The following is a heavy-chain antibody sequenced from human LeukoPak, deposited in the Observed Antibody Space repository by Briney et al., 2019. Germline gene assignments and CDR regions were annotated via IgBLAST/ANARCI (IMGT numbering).Heavy chain of an antibody. CDR1: GFTFSSYS. CDR2: ISSSSSYI. D-gene: IGHD1-26*01. Sequence: GGSLRLSCAASGFTFSSYSMNWVRQAPGKGLEWVSSISSSSSYIYYADSVKGRFTISRDNAKNSLYLQMNSLRAEDTAVYYCARKGGRYYGMDVWGQGTTVTVSS. J-gene: IGHJ6*02. CDR3: ARKGGRYYGMDV. V-gene: IGHV3-21*01.